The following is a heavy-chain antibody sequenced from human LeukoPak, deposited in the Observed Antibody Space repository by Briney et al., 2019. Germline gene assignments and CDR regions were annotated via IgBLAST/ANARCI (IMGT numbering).Heavy chain of an antibody. CDR3: VKGTRYCSGGSCLDDY. CDR1: GLPFSSYA. CDR2: INSNGGST. Sequence: GALRLSFSASGLPFSSYAMHWGRRAAGKGGGYGSAINSNGGSTYYADSVKGRFTISRDNSKNTLYLQMSSLRAEDTAVYYCVKGTRYCSGGSCLDDYWGQGTLVTVSS. J-gene: IGHJ4*02. V-gene: IGHV3-64D*06. D-gene: IGHD2-15*01.